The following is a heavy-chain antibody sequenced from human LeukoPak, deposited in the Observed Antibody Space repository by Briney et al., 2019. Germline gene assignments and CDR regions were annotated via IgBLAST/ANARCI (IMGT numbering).Heavy chain of an antibody. CDR1: GGTFSSYA. CDR2: IIPIFGTA. CDR3: ARDQGGDCYPPCPDAFDI. V-gene: IGHV1-69*13. D-gene: IGHD2-21*02. J-gene: IGHJ3*02. Sequence: SVKVSCKASGGTFSSYAISWVRQAPGQGLEWMGGIIPIFGTANYAQKFQGRVTITADESTSTAYMELSGLRSEDTAVYYCARDQGGDCYPPCPDAFDIWGQGTMVTVSS.